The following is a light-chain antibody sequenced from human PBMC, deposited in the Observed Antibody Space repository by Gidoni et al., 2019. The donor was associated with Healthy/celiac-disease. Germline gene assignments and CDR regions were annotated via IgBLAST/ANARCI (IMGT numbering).Light chain of an antibody. J-gene: IGKJ1*01. CDR3: QQYGSLPRT. CDR2: GAS. CDR1: QSVRSSY. Sequence: LTQSPGTLPLSPGERATPSCRASQSVRSSYLAWYQQKPGQAPRLLIYGASSRATGIPDRFSGSGSGTDLTLTISRLEPEDFAVYYCQQYGSLPRTFGQGTKVEIK. V-gene: IGKV3-20*01.